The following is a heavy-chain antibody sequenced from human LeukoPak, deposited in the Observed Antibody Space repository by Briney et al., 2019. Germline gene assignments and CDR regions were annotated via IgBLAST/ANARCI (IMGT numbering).Heavy chain of an antibody. Sequence: ASVKVSCKASGYTFTSYGISWVRQAPGQGLEWMGWISAYNGNTNYAQKLQGRVTMTTDTSTSTAYMELRSLRSDDTAVYYCASDEGGGAMVRGVTAYYYGMDVWGKGTTVTVSS. D-gene: IGHD3-10*01. CDR1: GYTFTSYG. V-gene: IGHV1-18*04. J-gene: IGHJ6*04. CDR3: ASDEGGGAMVRGVTAYYYGMDV. CDR2: ISAYNGNT.